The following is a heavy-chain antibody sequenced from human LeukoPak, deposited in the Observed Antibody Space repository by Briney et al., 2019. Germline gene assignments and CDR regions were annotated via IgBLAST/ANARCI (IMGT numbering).Heavy chain of an antibody. CDR2: INAGNGNT. CDR1: GYTFTSYA. CDR3: ARDLGESTFDY. D-gene: IGHD3-16*01. Sequence: GASVKVSCKASGYTFTSYAMHWVRQAPGQGLEWMGWINAGNGNTKYSQKFQGRVTITRDTSASTAYMELSSLRSEDTAVYYCARDLGESTFDYWSQGNLVTVSS. V-gene: IGHV1-3*01. J-gene: IGHJ4*02.